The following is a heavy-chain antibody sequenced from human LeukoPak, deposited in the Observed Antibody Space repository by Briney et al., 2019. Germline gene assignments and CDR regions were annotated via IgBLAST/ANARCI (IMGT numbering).Heavy chain of an antibody. V-gene: IGHV3-48*03. Sequence: GGSLRLSCAASGFTFISFEIIWVRQAPGKGLEWVSYISSSGSTIYYADSVKGRFTISRDNAKNTLYLEMNSLRPEDTAVYFCAREMYSSNSLYWYDGMDVWGQGTTVTVSS. CDR3: AREMYSSNSLYWYDGMDV. D-gene: IGHD4-11*01. CDR1: GFTFISFE. CDR2: ISSSGSTI. J-gene: IGHJ6*02.